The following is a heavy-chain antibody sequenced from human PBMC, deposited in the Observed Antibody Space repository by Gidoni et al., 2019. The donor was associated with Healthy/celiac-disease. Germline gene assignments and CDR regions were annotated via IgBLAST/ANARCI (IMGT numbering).Heavy chain of an antibody. V-gene: IGHV3-15*01. J-gene: IGHJ4*02. CDR2: IKSKTDGGTT. Sequence: EVQLVESGGGLVKPGGSLRLSCAASGFTFSNAWMSWVRQAPGKGLEWVGRIKSKTDGGTTDYAAPVKGRFTISRDDSKNTLYLQMNSLKTEDTAVYYCTTLVLNYYDSSGYQGSPIDYWGQGTLVTVSS. D-gene: IGHD3-22*01. CDR3: TTLVLNYYDSSGYQGSPIDY. CDR1: GFTFSNAW.